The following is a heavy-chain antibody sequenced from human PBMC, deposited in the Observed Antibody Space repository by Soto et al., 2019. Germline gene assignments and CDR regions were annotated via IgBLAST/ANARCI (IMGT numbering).Heavy chain of an antibody. D-gene: IGHD6-19*01. CDR2: IIPILGIA. CDR3: ARQGIGWYFSPLDY. CDR1: GGTFSSYT. V-gene: IGHV1-69*02. J-gene: IGHJ4*02. Sequence: QVQLVQSGAEVKKPGSSVKVSCKASGGTFSSYTISWVRQAPGQGLEWMGRIIPILGIANYAQKFQGRVTITADKSACPANMELRSLRSEDTAVYYCARQGIGWYFSPLDYWVQGTLVTVSS.